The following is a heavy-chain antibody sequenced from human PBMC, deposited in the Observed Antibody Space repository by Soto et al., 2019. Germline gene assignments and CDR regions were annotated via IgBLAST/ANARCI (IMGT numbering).Heavy chain of an antibody. D-gene: IGHD6-13*01. V-gene: IGHV3-53*02. CDR3: ARCSGWYGQCYFDC. Sequence: DVQLVETGGGLIQPGGSLRLSCAASGFIVSSSYMSWVRQAPGKGLEWVSVIYSDGRTYYADSVKGRFTISRDNSKNTLYLQMISLSAEDTAVYYCARCSGWYGQCYFDCWGQGTLVIVSS. J-gene: IGHJ4*02. CDR1: GFIVSSSY. CDR2: IYSDGRT.